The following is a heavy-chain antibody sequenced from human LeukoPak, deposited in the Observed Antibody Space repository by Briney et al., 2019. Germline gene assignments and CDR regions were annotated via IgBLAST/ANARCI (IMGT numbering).Heavy chain of an antibody. V-gene: IGHV3-30*02. CDR2: IRFDGNEQ. D-gene: IGHD1/OR15-1a*01. CDR3: AKDRMGTIIPGAYLDY. CDR1: GFMFSIYR. J-gene: IGHJ4*02. Sequence: GGSLRLSCAASGFMFSIYRIHWVRQAPGKGLEWVAFIRFDGNEQYYADSVKGRFTISRDNSKNTLYLQMNSLRPDDTAVYYCAKDRMGTIIPGAYLDYWGQGTLVTVSS.